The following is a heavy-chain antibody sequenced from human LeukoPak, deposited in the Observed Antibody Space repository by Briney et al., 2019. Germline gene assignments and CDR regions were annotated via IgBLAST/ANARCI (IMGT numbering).Heavy chain of an antibody. J-gene: IGHJ4*02. V-gene: IGHV1-18*01. D-gene: IGHD2-15*01. CDR1: GYTFTSYG. CDR2: ISANNGNT. Sequence: GASVKVSCKASGYTFTSYGISWVRQAPGQGLEWMGWISANNGNTNYAQKLQGRVTMTTDTSTSTAYMELRSLRSDDTAVYYCARNAGYCSGGSCYFDYWGQGTLVTVSS. CDR3: ARNAGYCSGGSCYFDY.